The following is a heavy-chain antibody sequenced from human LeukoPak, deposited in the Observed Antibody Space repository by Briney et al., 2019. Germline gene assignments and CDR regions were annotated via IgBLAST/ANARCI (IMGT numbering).Heavy chain of an antibody. J-gene: IGHJ6*02. Sequence: GGSLRLSCAASGFTFSSYGMHWVRQAPGKGLEWVAVISYDGSNKYYADSVKGRFTISRDNSKNTLYLQMNSLRAEDTAVYYCARGITGTTKYYYYGMDVWGQGTTVTVSS. V-gene: IGHV3-30*03. CDR1: GFTFSSYG. D-gene: IGHD1-20*01. CDR3: ARGITGTTKYYYYGMDV. CDR2: ISYDGSNK.